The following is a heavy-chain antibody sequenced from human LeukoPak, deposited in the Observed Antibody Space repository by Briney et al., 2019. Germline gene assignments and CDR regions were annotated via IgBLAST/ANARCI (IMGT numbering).Heavy chain of an antibody. D-gene: IGHD3-22*01. J-gene: IGHJ4*02. CDR1: GFTFSSYA. V-gene: IGHV3-23*01. CDR2: ISGSGGST. CDR3: AKTAGPMIVAYNHLDY. Sequence: GGSLRLSCAASGFTFSSYAMSWVRQAPGKGLEWVSAISGSGGSTYYADSVKGRFTISRDNSKNTLYLQMNSLRAEDTAVYYCAKTAGPMIVAYNHLDYWGQGTLVTVSS.